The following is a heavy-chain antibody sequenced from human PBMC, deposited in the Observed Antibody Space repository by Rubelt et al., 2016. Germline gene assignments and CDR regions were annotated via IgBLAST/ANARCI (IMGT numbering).Heavy chain of an antibody. CDR2: IYYSGTT. J-gene: IGHJ2*01. CDR1: GDSISSYY. V-gene: IGHV4-59*04. Sequence: QVQLQESGPGLVKPSETLSLTCTVSGDSISSYYWSWIRQPPGKGLEWIGYIYYSGTTYYNPSLKSRVTMSLETSKNQFSLILSSVTAVDTAVYYCARCSSSDCQGFDLWGRGTLVTVSS. D-gene: IGHD6-19*01. CDR3: ARCSSSDCQGFDL.